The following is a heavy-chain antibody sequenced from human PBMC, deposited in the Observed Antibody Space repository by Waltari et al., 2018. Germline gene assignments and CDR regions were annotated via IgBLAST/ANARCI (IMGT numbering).Heavy chain of an antibody. D-gene: IGHD6-6*01. CDR1: GGSISSSNW. J-gene: IGHJ6*02. V-gene: IGHV4-4*02. CDR3: AREEYSRTCDLYYYGMDV. CDR2: IYHSGST. Sequence: QVQLQESGPGLVKPSGTLSLTCAVSGGSISSSNWWSWVSQPPGKGLEWIGEIYHSGSTNYDASLKSRVTISVDKSKNQFSLKLSSVTAADTAVYYCAREEYSRTCDLYYYGMDVWGQGTTVTVSS.